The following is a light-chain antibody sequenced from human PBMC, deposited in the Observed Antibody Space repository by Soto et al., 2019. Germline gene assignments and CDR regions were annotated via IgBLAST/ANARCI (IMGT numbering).Light chain of an antibody. Sequence: SQSTSSRSATAVGRVPITCQASQGIDSSLAWYQQKPGKAPKLLIYAASSLRSGVPSRFSGSGSGTDFTLTISCLQPEDFATYYCQQLHNYPITFGQGTRLEIK. CDR3: QQLHNYPIT. V-gene: IGKV1-9*01. CDR2: AAS. J-gene: IGKJ5*01. CDR1: QGIDSS.